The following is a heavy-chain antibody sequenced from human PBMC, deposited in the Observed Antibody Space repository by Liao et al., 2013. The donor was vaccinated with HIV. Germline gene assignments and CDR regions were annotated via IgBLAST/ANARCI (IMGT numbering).Heavy chain of an antibody. D-gene: IGHD3-3*01. V-gene: IGHV4-39*07. Sequence: QLQLQESGPGLVKPSETLSLTCTVSGGSISSSSYYWGWVRQPPGKGLEWIGSIYYSGSIYYNPSLKSRVTISQDTSKNQFSLKLSSVTAADTAVYYCARDIAIFGVLVRIDFWDQGTLVTVSS. CDR2: IYYSGSI. CDR1: GGSISSSSYY. J-gene: IGHJ4*02. CDR3: ARDIAIFGVLVRIDF.